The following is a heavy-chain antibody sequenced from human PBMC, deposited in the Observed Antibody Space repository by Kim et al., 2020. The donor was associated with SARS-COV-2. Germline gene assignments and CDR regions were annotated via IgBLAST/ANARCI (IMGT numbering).Heavy chain of an antibody. CDR3: ARARLATIDY. J-gene: IGHJ4*02. Sequence: SETLSLTCTVSGGSISSTLHSWGWIRQPPGKGLEWVGGKYYSGSANYNPSLKSRVTVSVDTSKNHFSLRLSSVTAADTAVYYCARARLATIDYWGQGTLVTVSS. CDR1: GGSISSTLHS. V-gene: IGHV4-39*02. D-gene: IGHD3-16*01. CDR2: KYYSGSA.